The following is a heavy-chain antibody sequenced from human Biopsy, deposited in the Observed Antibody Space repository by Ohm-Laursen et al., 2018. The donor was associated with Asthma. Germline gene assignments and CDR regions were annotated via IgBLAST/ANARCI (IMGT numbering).Heavy chain of an antibody. D-gene: IGHD1-26*01. CDR1: GFSFSNFA. J-gene: IGHJ4*02. V-gene: IGHV3-30*18. CDR3: AKRGSYFDY. CDR2: ISKDASTQ. Sequence: SSLRLSCSAFGFSFSNFAIHWVRQAPGKGLEWVGVISKDASTQDYADSVKGRFTMARDKSKNTLYMQMNSLRAEDTAVYYCAKRGSYFDYWGQGTLVTFSS.